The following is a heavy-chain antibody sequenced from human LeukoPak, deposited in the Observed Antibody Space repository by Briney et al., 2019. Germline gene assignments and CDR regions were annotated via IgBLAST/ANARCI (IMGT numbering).Heavy chain of an antibody. D-gene: IGHD3-16*01. CDR2: IYSGGST. V-gene: IGHV3-53*01. CDR1: GLTVSSNY. J-gene: IGHJ5*02. Sequence: GGSLRLSCAASGLTVSSNYMSWVRQAPGKGLEWVSVIYSGGSTYYADSVKGRFTISRDNSKNTLYLQMNSLRAEDTAVYYRASLAHWGRWFDPWGQGTLVTVSS. CDR3: ASLAHWGRWFDP.